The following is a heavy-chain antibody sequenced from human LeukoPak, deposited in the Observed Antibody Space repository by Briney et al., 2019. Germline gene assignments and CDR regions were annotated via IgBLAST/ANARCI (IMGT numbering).Heavy chain of an antibody. V-gene: IGHV3-21*01. Sequence: GGSLRLSCAASGFTFSSYNMNWVRQAPGKGLEWVSSISSSSYMYYAESVKGRFTISRDNAKNSLYLQMNSLRAEDTAVYYCARDLAYCSGTSCYGHGMDVWGQGTTVTVSS. CDR2: ISSSSYM. CDR1: GFTFSSYN. J-gene: IGHJ6*02. CDR3: ARDLAYCSGTSCYGHGMDV. D-gene: IGHD2-2*01.